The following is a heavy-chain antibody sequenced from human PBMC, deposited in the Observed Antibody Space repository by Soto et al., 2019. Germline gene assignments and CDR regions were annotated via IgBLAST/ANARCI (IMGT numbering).Heavy chain of an antibody. J-gene: IGHJ4*02. CDR3: ARSVIAVAGTADYFDY. D-gene: IGHD6-19*01. V-gene: IGHV1-2*04. CDR2: INPNSGGT. Sequence: GASVKVSCKASGYTFTGYYMHCVRQAPGQGLEWMGWINPNSGGTNYAQKFQGWVTMTRDTSISTAYMELSRLRSDDTAVYYCARSVIAVAGTADYFDYWGQGTLVTVSS. CDR1: GYTFTGYY.